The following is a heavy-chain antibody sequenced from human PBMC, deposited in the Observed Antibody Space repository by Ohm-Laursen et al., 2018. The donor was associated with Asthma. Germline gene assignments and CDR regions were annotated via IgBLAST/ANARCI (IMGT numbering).Heavy chain of an antibody. V-gene: IGHV3-23*01. J-gene: IGHJ3*02. CDR2: ISGSGGST. CDR3: AKDPIAAAGTRDPDAFDI. Sequence: SLRLSCTASGFTFSSYAMSWVRQAPGKGLEWVSAISGSGGSTYYADSVKGRFTISRDNSKNTLYLQMNSLRAEDTAVYYCAKDPIAAAGTRDPDAFDIWGQGTMVTVSS. D-gene: IGHD6-13*01. CDR1: GFTFSSYA.